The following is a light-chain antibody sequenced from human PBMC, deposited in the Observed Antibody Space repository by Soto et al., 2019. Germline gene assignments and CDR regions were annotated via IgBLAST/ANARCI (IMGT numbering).Light chain of an antibody. V-gene: IGKV3-20*01. CDR1: QIVKSSY. CDR2: GGF. J-gene: IGKJ4*01. CDR3: QQFSSYPLT. Sequence: ILLTQSPCTLSLSPGERVTLSCRASQIVKSSYLAWYQQKHGQAPRLLIYGGFRRATGIPERFSGSGSGTDFTLTISRLEPEDFEVYYCQQFSSYPLTFGGGTKVDIK.